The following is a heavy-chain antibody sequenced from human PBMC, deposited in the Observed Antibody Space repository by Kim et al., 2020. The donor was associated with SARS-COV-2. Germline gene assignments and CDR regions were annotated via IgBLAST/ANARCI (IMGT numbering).Heavy chain of an antibody. CDR3: ARAHRSAVDKDYYYYYGMDV. CDR1: GFSFSSYS. D-gene: IGHD6-13*01. CDR2: ISSSSSYI. J-gene: IGHJ6*02. Sequence: GGSLILSFAGSGFSFSSYSMNWVRQAPGKGLEWVSSISSSSSYIYYGDSVKGRFTISRDNAKNSLYLQMNSLRAEDTAVYYCARAHRSAVDKDYYYYYGMDVWGQGSTVTVSS. V-gene: IGHV3-21*01.